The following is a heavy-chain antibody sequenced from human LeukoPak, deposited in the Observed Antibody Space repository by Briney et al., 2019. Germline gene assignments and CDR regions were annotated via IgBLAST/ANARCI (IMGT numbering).Heavy chain of an antibody. Sequence: KAGGSLRLSCAASGFTFSDYYMSWICQAPGKGLEWVSYISSSGSTIYYADSVKGRFTISRDNAKNSLYLQMNSLRAEDTAVYYCARVRRDLGYCSSTSCYKYWFDPWGQGTLVTVSS. CDR1: GFTFSDYY. D-gene: IGHD2-2*02. CDR2: ISSSGSTI. CDR3: ARVRRDLGYCSSTSCYKYWFDP. J-gene: IGHJ5*02. V-gene: IGHV3-11*04.